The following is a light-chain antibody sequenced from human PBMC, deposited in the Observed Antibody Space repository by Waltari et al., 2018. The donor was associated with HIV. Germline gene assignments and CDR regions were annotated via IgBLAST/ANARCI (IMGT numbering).Light chain of an antibody. CDR1: ALPKQY. CDR3: QSPDSSGTYEV. V-gene: IGLV3-25*03. Sequence: SYELTEPPQVSVRRGQTARITCSGDALPKQYAYWYQQKPGQAPVVVIYKDSERPSGIPERFSVSSSGTTVTLTISGVQAEDEADYYCQSPDSSGTYEVFGGGTKLTVL. J-gene: IGLJ2*01. CDR2: KDS.